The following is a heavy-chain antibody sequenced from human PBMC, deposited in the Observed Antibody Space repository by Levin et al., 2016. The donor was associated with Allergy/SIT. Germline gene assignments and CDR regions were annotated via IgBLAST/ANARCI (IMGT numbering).Heavy chain of an antibody. CDR1: GFNFDDYA. J-gene: IGHJ6*02. CDR2: ISWNSGSE. Sequence: GGSLRLSCVASGFNFDDYAMHWVRQAPGKGLEWVSGISWNSGSEDYADSVKGRFIISRDNGKNSLYLQMNSLRPEDTALYYCVKDQDIGKVYGMDVWGQGTTVTVSS. D-gene: IGHD2-15*01. V-gene: IGHV3-9*01. CDR3: VKDQDIGKVYGMDV.